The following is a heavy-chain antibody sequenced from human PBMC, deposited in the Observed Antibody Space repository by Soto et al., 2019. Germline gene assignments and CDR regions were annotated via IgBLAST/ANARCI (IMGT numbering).Heavy chain of an antibody. J-gene: IGHJ4*02. CDR3: AKGYVDTAMVLLY. V-gene: IGHV3-23*01. CDR2: ISGSGGST. D-gene: IGHD5-18*01. Sequence: EVQLLESGGGLVQPGGSLRLSCAASGFTFSSYAMSWVRQAPGKGLEWVSAISGSGGSTYYADSVKGRFTISRDNSKNTMYRQMNSLRAEDTAVYYCAKGYVDTAMVLLYWGQGTLVTVSS. CDR1: GFTFSSYA.